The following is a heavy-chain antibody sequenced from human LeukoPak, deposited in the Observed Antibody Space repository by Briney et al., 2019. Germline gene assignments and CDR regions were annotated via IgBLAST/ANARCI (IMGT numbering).Heavy chain of an antibody. V-gene: IGHV2-5*08. CDR3: AHGRSVAAQTNWFDP. D-gene: IGHD6-6*01. J-gene: IGHJ5*02. Sequence: TLSLTCAVSGGSISSGGYSWSWIRQPPGKALEWLALIYWDDDKRYSPSLKSRLTITKDTSKNQVVLTMTNMDPVDSATYYCAHGRSVAAQTNWFDPWGQGTLVTVSS. CDR2: IYWDDDK. CDR1: GGSISSGGYS.